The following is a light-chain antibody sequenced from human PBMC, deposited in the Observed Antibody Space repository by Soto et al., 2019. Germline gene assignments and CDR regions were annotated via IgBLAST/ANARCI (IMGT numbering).Light chain of an antibody. Sequence: EIRMTQSPATLSVSPGERATLSCRASESISNNVAWYQQKPGQAPRLLIYGASTRATGFPARFSGSGSGTEFTLTISSLQSEDFAVYYCQHYNSWPYTFGQGTKLEIK. CDR2: GAS. J-gene: IGKJ2*01. CDR1: ESISNN. V-gene: IGKV3-15*01. CDR3: QHYNSWPYT.